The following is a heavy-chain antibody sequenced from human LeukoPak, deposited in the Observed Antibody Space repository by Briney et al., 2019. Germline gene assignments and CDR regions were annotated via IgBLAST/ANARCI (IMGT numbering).Heavy chain of an antibody. Sequence: ASVKVSCKASGGTFSSYAISWVRQAPGQGLEWMGGIIPIFGTANYAQKFQGRVTITADKSTSTAYMELSSLRSEDTAVYYCARSSLGSSGWQGFDYWGQGTLVTVSS. CDR2: IIPIFGTA. CDR1: GGTFSSYA. J-gene: IGHJ4*02. D-gene: IGHD6-19*01. CDR3: ARSSLGSSGWQGFDY. V-gene: IGHV1-69*06.